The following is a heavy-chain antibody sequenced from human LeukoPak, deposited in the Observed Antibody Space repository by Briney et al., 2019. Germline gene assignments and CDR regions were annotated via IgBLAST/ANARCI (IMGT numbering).Heavy chain of an antibody. J-gene: IGHJ5*02. CDR2: ISAYNGNT. CDR3: ARDKDSFDP. CDR1: GYTFTSYV. Sequence: ASVKVSCKASGYTFTSYVNSRVQPALGQGLEWMGWISAYNGNTNYAQKLQGRVTMTTDTSTSTAYMELSSLRSDDTAVYYCARDKDSFDPWGQGTLVTVSS. V-gene: IGHV1-18*01.